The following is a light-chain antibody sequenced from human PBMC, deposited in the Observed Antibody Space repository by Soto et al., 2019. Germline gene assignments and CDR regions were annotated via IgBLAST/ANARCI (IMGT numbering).Light chain of an antibody. CDR3: QQRNNLYT. CDR1: QSVSSY. V-gene: IGKV3-11*01. J-gene: IGKJ2*01. CDR2: DAS. Sequence: EIVLTQSPATLSLSPGERATLSCRASQSVSSYLAWYQQKPGQAPRLLIYDASNRATGIPARFSGSGSGTDFTLTISSLEPEAFAVYYCQQRNNLYTFGQGTKLEIK.